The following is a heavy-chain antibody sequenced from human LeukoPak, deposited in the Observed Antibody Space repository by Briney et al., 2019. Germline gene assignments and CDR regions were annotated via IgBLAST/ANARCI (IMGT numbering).Heavy chain of an antibody. D-gene: IGHD1-26*01. Sequence: SQTLSLTCTVSGGSITSYYWSWIRPPPGKGLEWIGYMFYSGSTNYNPSLKSRVTISVDTSKNHFSLKLSSVTAADTAVYYCARGGVYSGSFLLYFDYWGQGTLVTVSS. CDR1: GGSITSYY. CDR3: ARGGVYSGSFLLYFDY. J-gene: IGHJ4*02. CDR2: MFYSGST. V-gene: IGHV4-59*01.